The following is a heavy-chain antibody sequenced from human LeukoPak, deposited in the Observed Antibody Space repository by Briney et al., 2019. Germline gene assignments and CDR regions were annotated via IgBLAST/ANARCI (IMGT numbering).Heavy chain of an antibody. Sequence: GGSLRLSCAASGFTFSSYSMNWVRQAPGKGLEWVSSINSSSSYMYYADSVKGRFTISRDNAKNSLYLQTNSLRSEDKAVYYCSRGQFRFGQYDSSAFDYWGQGTLVTVSS. CDR1: GFTFSSYS. CDR3: SRGQFRFGQYDSSAFDY. J-gene: IGHJ4*02. D-gene: IGHD3-22*01. V-gene: IGHV3-21*01. CDR2: INSSSSYM.